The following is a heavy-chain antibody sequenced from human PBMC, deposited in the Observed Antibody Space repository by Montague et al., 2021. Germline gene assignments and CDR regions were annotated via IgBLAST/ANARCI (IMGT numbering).Heavy chain of an antibody. J-gene: IGHJ4*02. CDR3: ARDQGQGYCGGGDCYVGLDY. CDR1: GFTFSNYW. V-gene: IGHV3-7*01. CDR2: IKQDGSEK. Sequence: SLRLSCAASGFTFSNYWMSWVRQAPGKGLEWVANIKQDGSEKRYVDSVKGRFTISRDNAKNSLYLQMNSLRAEDTAVYFCARDQGQGYCGGGDCYVGLDYWGQGTLATVSS. D-gene: IGHD2-21*01.